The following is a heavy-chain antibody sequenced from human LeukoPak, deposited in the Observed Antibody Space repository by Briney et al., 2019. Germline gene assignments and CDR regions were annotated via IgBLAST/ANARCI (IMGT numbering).Heavy chain of an antibody. V-gene: IGHV3-23*01. Sequence: PGGSLRLSCAASGFTFSSYGMSWVRQAPGKGLNWVSAISNTGGSTYYADSVKGRFTISRDDAKNSLYLQMNSLRAEDTAVYYCARKGAGYSGYGIDYWGQGTLVTVSS. CDR2: ISNTGGST. CDR3: ARKGAGYSGYGIDY. CDR1: GFTFSSYG. J-gene: IGHJ4*02. D-gene: IGHD5-12*01.